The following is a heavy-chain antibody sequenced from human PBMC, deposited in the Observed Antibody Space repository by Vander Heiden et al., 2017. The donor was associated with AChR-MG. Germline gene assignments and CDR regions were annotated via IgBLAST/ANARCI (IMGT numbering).Heavy chain of an antibody. V-gene: IGHV3-48*03. J-gene: IGHJ6*02. CDR3: ARDYDFWSGYYKGDYYGMDV. CDR1: GCTFSSYE. CDR2: ISSSGSTI. D-gene: IGHD3-3*01. Sequence: EVQLVESGGGLVQPGGSLRLSCAASGCTFSSYEMNGVRQAPGKGLEWVSYISSSGSTIYYADSVKGRFTISRDNAKNSLYLQMNSLRAEDTAVYYCARDYDFWSGYYKGDYYGMDVWGQGTTVTVSS.